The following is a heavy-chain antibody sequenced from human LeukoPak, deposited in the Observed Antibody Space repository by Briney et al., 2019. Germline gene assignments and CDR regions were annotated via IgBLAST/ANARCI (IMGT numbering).Heavy chain of an antibody. CDR1: GYTFTGYY. CDR3: NRHDSSGYYLDY. D-gene: IGHD3-22*01. CDR2: ISAYNGNT. V-gene: IGHV1-18*04. Sequence: ASVKVSCKASGYTFTGYYMHWVRQAPGQGLEWMGWISAYNGNTNYAQKLQGRVTMTTDTSTSTAYMELRSLRSDDTAVYYCNRHDSSGYYLDYWGQGTLVTVSS. J-gene: IGHJ4*02.